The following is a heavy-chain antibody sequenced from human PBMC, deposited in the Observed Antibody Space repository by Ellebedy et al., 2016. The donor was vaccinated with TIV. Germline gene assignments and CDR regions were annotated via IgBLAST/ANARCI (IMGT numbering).Heavy chain of an antibody. V-gene: IGHV3-66*01. J-gene: IGHJ5*02. CDR1: GFTVGANY. Sequence: GESLKISCAASGFTVGANYMNWVRQAPGKGLEWASVIYSGGSTHFADSMKDRFTISRDNSKNTLSLQMNSLRVEDTGVYYCARDGGVEREGWLDLWGQGILVTVSS. CDR3: ARDGGVEREGWLDL. CDR2: IYSGGST. D-gene: IGHD3-16*01.